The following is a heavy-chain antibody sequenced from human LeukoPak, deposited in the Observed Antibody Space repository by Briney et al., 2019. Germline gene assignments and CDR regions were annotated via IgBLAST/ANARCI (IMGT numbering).Heavy chain of an antibody. D-gene: IGHD6-13*01. Sequence: GGSLRLSCGASGFTFSRFGIHWVRQAPGKGLEWVSVISYDGRNKHYADSVKGRFTISRDNSKNTLFLQMNSLRAEDTAVYYCARGLPGGFVGFSSSWYPLDYWGQGALVTVS. CDR1: GFTFSRFG. CDR2: ISYDGRNK. V-gene: IGHV3-30*04. J-gene: IGHJ4*02. CDR3: ARGLPGGFVGFSSSWYPLDY.